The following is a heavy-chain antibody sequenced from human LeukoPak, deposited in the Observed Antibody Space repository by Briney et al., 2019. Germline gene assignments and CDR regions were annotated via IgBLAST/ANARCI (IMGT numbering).Heavy chain of an antibody. Sequence: GGSLRLSCAASGFTFSSYEMNWVRQAPGKGLEWVSNISSSGSTIYYADSVKGRFTISRDNVKNSLYLQMNSLRAEDTAVYYCARTYYYDSSGFFDYWGQGTLVTVSS. CDR2: ISSSGSTI. D-gene: IGHD3-22*01. J-gene: IGHJ4*02. V-gene: IGHV3-48*03. CDR3: ARTYYYDSSGFFDY. CDR1: GFTFSSYE.